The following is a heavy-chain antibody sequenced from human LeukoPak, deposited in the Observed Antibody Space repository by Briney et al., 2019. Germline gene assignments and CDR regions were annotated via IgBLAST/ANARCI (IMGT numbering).Heavy chain of an antibody. CDR3: ARDSIVGDYDPYYFDY. V-gene: IGHV3-30*02. CDR1: GFTFSSYG. CDR2: IRYDGSNK. J-gene: IGHJ4*02. Sequence: GGSLRLSCAASGFTFSSYGMHWVRQAPGKGLEWVAFIRYDGSNKYYADSVKGRFTISRDNSKNTLYLQMNSLRAEDTAVYYCARDSIVGDYDPYYFDYWGQGTLVTVSS. D-gene: IGHD4-17*01.